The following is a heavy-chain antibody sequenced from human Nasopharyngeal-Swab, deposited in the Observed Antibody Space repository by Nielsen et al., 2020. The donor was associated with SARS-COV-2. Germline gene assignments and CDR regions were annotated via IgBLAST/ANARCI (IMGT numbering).Heavy chain of an antibody. Sequence: GESLKIPCAASGFTFSSYWMHWVRQAPGKGLVWVERIKSDGSSTSYADSVKGRFTISRDNAKNTLYLQMNSMRAEDTAVYYCARAYYFDSWGQGTLVTVSS. CDR2: IKSDGSST. V-gene: IGHV3-74*01. CDR3: ARAYYFDS. J-gene: IGHJ4*02. CDR1: GFTFSSYW.